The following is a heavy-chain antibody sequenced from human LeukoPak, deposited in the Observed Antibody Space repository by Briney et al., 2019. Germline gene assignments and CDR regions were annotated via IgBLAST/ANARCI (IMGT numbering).Heavy chain of an antibody. Sequence: GGSLRLSCAASGFTFSSYAMSWVRQAPGKGLEWVSAMSASGSATYYADSVKGRFTISRDNSKSTLYLQMNSLGAEDTAVYYCASGGYCSSTSCYEVGAFDYWGQGTLVTVSS. V-gene: IGHV3-23*01. J-gene: IGHJ4*02. CDR2: MSASGSAT. CDR1: GFTFSSYA. D-gene: IGHD2-2*01. CDR3: ASGGYCSSTSCYEVGAFDY.